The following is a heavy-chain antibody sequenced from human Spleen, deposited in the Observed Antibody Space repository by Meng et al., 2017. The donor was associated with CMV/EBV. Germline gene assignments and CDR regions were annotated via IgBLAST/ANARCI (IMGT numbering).Heavy chain of an antibody. D-gene: IGHD3-10*01. J-gene: IGHJ4*02. CDR2: IIPILGIA. V-gene: IGHV1-69*10. Sequence: SGGTCSSYAISWVRQAPGQGLEWMGGIIPILGIANYAQKFQGRVTITADKSTSTAYMELSSLRSEDTAVYYCARDMSYYGSGSYVHYWGQGTLVTVSS. CDR1: GGTCSSYA. CDR3: ARDMSYYGSGSYVHY.